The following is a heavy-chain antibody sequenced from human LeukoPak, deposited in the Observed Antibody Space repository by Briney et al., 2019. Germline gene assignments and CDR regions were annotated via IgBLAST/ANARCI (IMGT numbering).Heavy chain of an antibody. J-gene: IGHJ3*02. CDR2: IYYSGST. Sequence: SETLSLTCTVSGGSISSYYWSWIRQPPGKGLEWIGYIYYSGSTNYNPSLKSRVTISVDTSKNQFSLKLSSVTAADTAVYYCARDILTGWGLGAFDIWGQGTMVTVSS. D-gene: IGHD3-9*01. V-gene: IGHV4-59*01. CDR1: GGSISSYY. CDR3: ARDILTGWGLGAFDI.